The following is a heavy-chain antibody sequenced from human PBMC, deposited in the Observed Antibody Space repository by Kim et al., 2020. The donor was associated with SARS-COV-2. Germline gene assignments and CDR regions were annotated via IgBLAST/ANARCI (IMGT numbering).Heavy chain of an antibody. D-gene: IGHD3-3*01. CDR3: ARLQLRRITIVGVVEKGTWFDP. CDR2: IYYSGST. V-gene: IGHV4-39*01. CDR1: GGSISSSSYY. Sequence: SETLSLTCTVSGGSISSSSYYWGWIRQPPGKGLEWIGSIYYSGSTYYNPSLKSRVTISVDTSKNQFSLKLSSVTAADTAVYYCARLQLRRITIVGVVEKGTWFDPWGQGTLVTVSS. J-gene: IGHJ5*02.